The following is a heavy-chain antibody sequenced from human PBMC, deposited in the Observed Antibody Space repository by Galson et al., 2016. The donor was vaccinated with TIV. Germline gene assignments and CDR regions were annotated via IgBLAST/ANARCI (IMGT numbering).Heavy chain of an antibody. D-gene: IGHD2-2*01. CDR3: AREIRSTHPRYYGMDV. CDR2: INHSGHT. J-gene: IGHJ6*02. V-gene: IGHV4-34*01. Sequence: SETLSLTCAVYGGSLSDYYWSWIRQPPGKGLEWIGEINHSGHTHHNPSLKSRVTISLDTSKNQFSLTLTSVTAADTAVYYCAREIRSTHPRYYGMDVWGQGTTVTVSS. CDR1: GGSLSDYY.